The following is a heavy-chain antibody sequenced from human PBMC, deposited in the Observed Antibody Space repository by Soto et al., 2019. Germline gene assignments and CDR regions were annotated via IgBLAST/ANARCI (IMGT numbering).Heavy chain of an antibody. CDR2: IYYSGST. J-gene: IGHJ4*02. Sequence: QVQLQESGPGLVKPSETLSITCTVSGGSVSSGSYYWRWIRQPPGKGLEWIGYIYYSGSTTYNPSLKSRVTISVDTSKNQFSLKLSSVTAADTAVYYCARDEVGLDYWGQGTLVPVSS. CDR1: GGSVSSGSYY. D-gene: IGHD1-26*01. CDR3: ARDEVGLDY. V-gene: IGHV4-61*01.